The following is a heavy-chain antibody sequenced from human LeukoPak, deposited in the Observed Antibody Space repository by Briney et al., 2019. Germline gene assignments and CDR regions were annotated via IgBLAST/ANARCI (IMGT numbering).Heavy chain of an antibody. CDR3: ARVLGGPITIFGVVIDSDAFDI. V-gene: IGHV1-2*02. J-gene: IGHJ3*02. CDR1: GYTFTGYY. CDR2: INPNSGGT. Sequence: ASVKVSCKASGYTFTGYYMRWVRQAPGQGLEWMGWINPNSGGTNYAQKFQGRVTMTRDTSISTAYMELSRLRSDDTAVYYCARVLGGPITIFGVVIDSDAFDIWGQGTMVTVSS. D-gene: IGHD3-3*01.